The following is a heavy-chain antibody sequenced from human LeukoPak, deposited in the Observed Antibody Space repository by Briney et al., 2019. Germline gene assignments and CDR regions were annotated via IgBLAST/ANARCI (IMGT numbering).Heavy chain of an antibody. CDR3: ATERYFDWLFEFKYYYYYGMDV. CDR1: GGTFSSXA. Sequence: XGGTFSSXAISWVRQAPGQGGEWMGGIXXIXXTXNYAQKFQGRVTITADKSTSTAYMELSSLRSEDTAVYYCATERYFDWLFEFKYYYYYGMDVWGKGTTVTVSS. J-gene: IGHJ6*04. CDR2: IXXIXXTX. V-gene: IGHV1-69*06. D-gene: IGHD3-9*01.